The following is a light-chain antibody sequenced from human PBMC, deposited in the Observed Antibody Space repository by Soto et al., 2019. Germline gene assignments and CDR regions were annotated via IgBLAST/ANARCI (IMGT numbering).Light chain of an antibody. Sequence: DIQMTQSPSTLSGSVGDRVTITCRASQTISSWLAWYQQKPGKAPKLLIYKASTLKSGVPSRFSGSGSGTEFTLTISSLQPDDFATYYCQQYNRYFTWTFGQGTKVDIK. CDR3: QQYNRYFTWT. V-gene: IGKV1-5*03. CDR2: KAS. CDR1: QTISSW. J-gene: IGKJ1*01.